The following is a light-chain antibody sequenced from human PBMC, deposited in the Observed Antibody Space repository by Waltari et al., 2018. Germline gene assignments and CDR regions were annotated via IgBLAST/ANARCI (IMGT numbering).Light chain of an antibody. CDR3: SSYTSSSTYV. Sequence: QSALTQPPSVSGSPGQSVTISCTGPNSDVGTYTRVSCYQQPPGTAPTLIIYEVIRRPSGVPDRFSGSKSGNTASLTISGLQADDAADYYCSSYTSSSTYVFGTGTKVTVL. V-gene: IGLV2-18*02. CDR2: EVI. CDR1: NSDVGTYTR. J-gene: IGLJ1*01.